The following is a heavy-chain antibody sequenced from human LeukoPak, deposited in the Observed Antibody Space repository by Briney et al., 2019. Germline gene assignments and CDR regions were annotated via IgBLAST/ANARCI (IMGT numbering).Heavy chain of an antibody. Sequence: PSEPLSLPCAVYGGSFSGYYWSWIRQPPGKGREWIGEINHSGSTNYNPSLKSRVTISVDTSKNQFSLKLSSVTAADTAVYYCARGLVGGRGGYYFDYWGQGTLVTVSS. CDR3: ARGLVGGRGGYYFDY. J-gene: IGHJ4*02. D-gene: IGHD3-16*01. V-gene: IGHV4-34*01. CDR1: GGSFSGYY. CDR2: INHSGST.